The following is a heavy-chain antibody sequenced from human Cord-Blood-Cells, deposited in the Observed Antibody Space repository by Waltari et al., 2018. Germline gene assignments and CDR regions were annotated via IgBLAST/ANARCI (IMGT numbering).Heavy chain of an antibody. D-gene: IGHD3-22*01. J-gene: IGHJ4*02. CDR2: IVVGSGNT. CDR3: AADGGAYDSSGYYFDY. Sequence: QMQLVQSGPEVKKPGTSVQVSCKASGFTFTSSAVQWVRQARGQRLEWIGWIVVGSGNTNYAQKFQERVTITRDMSTSTAYMELSSLRSEDTAVYYCAADGGAYDSSGYYFDYWGQGTLVTVSS. V-gene: IGHV1-58*01. CDR1: GFTFTSSA.